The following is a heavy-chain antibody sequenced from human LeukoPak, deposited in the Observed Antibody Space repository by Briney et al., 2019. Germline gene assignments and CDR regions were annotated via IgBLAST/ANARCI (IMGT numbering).Heavy chain of an antibody. Sequence: GGSLRLSCAASGFTFSSYAMSWVRQAPGKGLEWVAAMSGGGGKTYHADSVKGRFTISRDNSKNTLYLQMSSLRAEDTAVYYCAKDVFYYYMDVWGKGTTVTVSS. D-gene: IGHD2-8*01. J-gene: IGHJ6*03. V-gene: IGHV3-23*01. CDR2: MSGGGGKT. CDR1: GFTFSSYA. CDR3: AKDVFYYYMDV.